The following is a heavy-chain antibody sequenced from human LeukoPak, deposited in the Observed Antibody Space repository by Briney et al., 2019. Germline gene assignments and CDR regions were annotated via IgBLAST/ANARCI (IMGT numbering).Heavy chain of an antibody. V-gene: IGHV4-34*01. CDR3: ARVGSGYSYEFDY. Sequence: PSETLSLTCAVYGGSFSGYYWNWIRQPPGKGLEWIGEINHSGSTNYNPSLKSRVTISVDTSKNQFSLKLSSVTAADTAVYYCARVGSGYSYEFDYWGQGTLVTVSS. J-gene: IGHJ4*02. CDR2: INHSGST. D-gene: IGHD5-18*01. CDR1: GGSFSGYY.